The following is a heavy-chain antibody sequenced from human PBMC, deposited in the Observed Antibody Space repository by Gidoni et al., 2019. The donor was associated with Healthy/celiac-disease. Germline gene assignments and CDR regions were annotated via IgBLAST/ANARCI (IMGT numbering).Heavy chain of an antibody. Sequence: QVQLVQSGAEVKKPGSSVKVSCKASGGTFSSYAISWVRQAPGQGLEWMGRIIPILGIANYAQKFQGRVTITADKSTSTAYMELSSLRSEDTAVYYCARAIQEGQTGWYDYWGQGTLVTVSS. CDR1: GGTFSSYA. V-gene: IGHV1-69*09. J-gene: IGHJ4*02. CDR2: IIPILGIA. CDR3: ARAIQEGQTGWYDY. D-gene: IGHD2-15*01.